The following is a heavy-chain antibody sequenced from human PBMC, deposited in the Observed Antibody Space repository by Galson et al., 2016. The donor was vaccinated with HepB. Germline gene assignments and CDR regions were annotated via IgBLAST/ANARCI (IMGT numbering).Heavy chain of an antibody. CDR3: IKIPPANAMDG. J-gene: IGHJ6*04. CDR2: IMSKADGETE. D-gene: IGHD2-2*01. Sequence: SLRLSCAASGFTFSHVWMSWVRQAPGKGLEWVGRIMSKADGETEDYAAPVEGRFTISRDDSNNTLYLHMNSLKIEDSAVYYCIKIPPANAMDGWGKGTTVTVSS. V-gene: IGHV3-15*01. CDR1: GFTFSHVW.